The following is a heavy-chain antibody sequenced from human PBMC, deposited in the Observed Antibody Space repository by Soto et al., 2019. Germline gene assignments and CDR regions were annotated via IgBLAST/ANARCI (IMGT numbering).Heavy chain of an antibody. Sequence: QVQLQESGPGLVKPSQTLSLTCTVSGGSISSGGYYWSWIRQHPGKGLEWIGYIYYSGSTYYHPSLKSRVTISVDTSKNRFSLKLSSVNAGDTAVYYCARFDYGDYVQDYWGQGTLVTVSS. V-gene: IGHV4-31*03. J-gene: IGHJ4*02. CDR1: GGSISSGGYY. D-gene: IGHD4-17*01. CDR2: IYYSGST. CDR3: ARFDYGDYVQDY.